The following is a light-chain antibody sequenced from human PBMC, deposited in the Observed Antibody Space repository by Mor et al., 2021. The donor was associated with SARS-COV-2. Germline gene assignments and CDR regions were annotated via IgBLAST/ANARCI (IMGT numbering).Light chain of an antibody. CDR3: QQRSNWPPIT. V-gene: IGKV3-11*01. CDR2: AAS. Sequence: KPGQAPRLLIYAASKRATGIPARFSGSGSETDFTLTISSLEPEDFAVYYCQQRSNWPPITFGQGTRLEIK. J-gene: IGKJ5*01.